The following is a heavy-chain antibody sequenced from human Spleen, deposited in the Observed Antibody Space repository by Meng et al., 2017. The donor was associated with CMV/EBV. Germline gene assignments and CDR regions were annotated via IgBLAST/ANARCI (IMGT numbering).Heavy chain of an antibody. CDR3: ARDKGRVGYCSGGSCYPGGLYYYYGMDV. D-gene: IGHD2-15*01. J-gene: IGHJ6*02. CDR2: IIPILGIA. CDR1: GGTFSSYT. Sequence: SVKVSCKASGGTFSSYTISWVRQAPGQGLEWMGRIIPILGIANYAQKFQGRVTITADKSTSTAYMELSSLRSEDTAVYYCARDKGRVGYCSGGSCYPGGLYYYYGMDVWGQGTTVTVSS. V-gene: IGHV1-69*04.